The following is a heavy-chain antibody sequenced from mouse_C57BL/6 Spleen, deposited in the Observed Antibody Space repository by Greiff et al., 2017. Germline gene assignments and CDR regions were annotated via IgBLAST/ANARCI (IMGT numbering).Heavy chain of an antibody. J-gene: IGHJ2*01. CDR3: ARHGGYDYDSYYFDY. CDR2: IWSDGST. Sequence: QVQLKESGPGLVAPSQSLSITCTVSGFSLTSYGVHWVRQPPGKGLEWLVVIWSDGSTTYNSALKSRLSISKDNSKSQVFLKMNSLQTDDTAMYYCARHGGYDYDSYYFDYWGQGTTLTVSS. V-gene: IGHV2-6-1*01. D-gene: IGHD2-4*01. CDR1: GFSLTSYG.